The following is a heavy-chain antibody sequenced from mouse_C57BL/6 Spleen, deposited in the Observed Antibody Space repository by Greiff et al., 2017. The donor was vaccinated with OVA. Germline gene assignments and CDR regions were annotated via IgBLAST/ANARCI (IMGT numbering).Heavy chain of an antibody. V-gene: IGHV1-66*01. J-gene: IGHJ1*03. D-gene: IGHD1-1*01. Sequence: VQLQQSGPELVKPGASVKISCKASGYGFTSYYIHWVKQRPGQGLEWIGWIYPGSGNTKYNGKLKGKAILTADTSSSTAYMELRSLTSEDSAVYYCARAPSYGSSYRWYFDVWGTGTTVTVSS. CDR3: ARAPSYGSSYRWYFDV. CDR1: GYGFTSYY. CDR2: IYPGSGNT.